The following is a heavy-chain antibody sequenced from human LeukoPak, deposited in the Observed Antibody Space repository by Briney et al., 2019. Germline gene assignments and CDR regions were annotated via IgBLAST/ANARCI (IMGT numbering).Heavy chain of an antibody. Sequence: PGGSLRLSCAASGFTFSSYAMSWVRQAPGKGLEWVSAISGSGGSTYYADSVKGRFTISRDNSKNTLYLQMNSLRAEDTAVYYCARTPPYSSSSGGLYWYFDLWGRGTLVTVSS. CDR2: ISGSGGST. CDR1: GFTFSSYA. J-gene: IGHJ2*01. D-gene: IGHD6-6*01. CDR3: ARTPPYSSSSGGLYWYFDL. V-gene: IGHV3-23*01.